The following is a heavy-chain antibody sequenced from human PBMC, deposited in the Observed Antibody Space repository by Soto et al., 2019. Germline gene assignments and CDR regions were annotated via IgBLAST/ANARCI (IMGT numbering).Heavy chain of an antibody. D-gene: IGHD4-17*01. CDR2: IIPIFGTA. CDR1: GGTFSSYA. CDR3: ARGNYGGNSHHFDY. V-gene: IGHV1-69*01. Sequence: QVQLVQSGAEVKKPGSSVKVSCKASGGTFSSYAISWVRQAPGQGLEWMGGIIPIFGTANYAQKFQGRVTITADESTSTAYMELSSLRSDDTAVYYCARGNYGGNSHHFDYWGQGTLVTVSS. J-gene: IGHJ4*02.